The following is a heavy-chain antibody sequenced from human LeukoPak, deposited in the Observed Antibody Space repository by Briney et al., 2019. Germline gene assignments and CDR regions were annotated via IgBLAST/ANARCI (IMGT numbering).Heavy chain of an antibody. J-gene: IGHJ4*02. V-gene: IGHV4-31*03. CDR3: ARGGAYCGGDCYSGSQGTYYFDY. CDR2: IYYSGST. Sequence: PSQTLSLTCTVSGGSISSGGYYWSWIRQHPGKGLEWIGYIYYSGSTYYNPSLKSRVTISVDTSKNQFSLKLSSVTAADTAVYYCARGGAYCGGDCYSGSQGTYYFDYWGQGTLVTVSS. CDR1: GGSISSGGYY. D-gene: IGHD2-21*02.